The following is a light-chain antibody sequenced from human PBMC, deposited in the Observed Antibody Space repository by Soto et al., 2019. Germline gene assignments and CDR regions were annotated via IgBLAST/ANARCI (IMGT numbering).Light chain of an antibody. CDR3: QQYYSTPPT. CDR1: QSILSSSNNKNY. Sequence: DIVMTQSPDSLTVSLGERATINCKSSQSILSSSNNKNYLVWYQQKPGQPPKELNNWASTRDSGVPDRFSGCGSGADFTLTISSLQAADVAVYYCQQYYSTPPTLGGGTKLEIK. CDR2: WAS. V-gene: IGKV4-1*01. J-gene: IGKJ4*01.